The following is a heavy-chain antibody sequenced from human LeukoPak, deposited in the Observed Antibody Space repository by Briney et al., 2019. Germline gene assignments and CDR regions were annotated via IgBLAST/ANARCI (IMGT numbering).Heavy chain of an antibody. CDR1: GFTFSSYG. Sequence: PGTSLRLSCAASGFTFSSYGMHWVRQAPGKGLEWVAVIWYDGSNKYYVDSVKGRFTISRDNSKNTLYLQMNSLGAEDTAVYYCAKEDEYYYDSSGYSYFDYWGQGTLVTVSS. V-gene: IGHV3-33*06. D-gene: IGHD3-22*01. J-gene: IGHJ4*02. CDR2: IWYDGSNK. CDR3: AKEDEYYYDSSGYSYFDY.